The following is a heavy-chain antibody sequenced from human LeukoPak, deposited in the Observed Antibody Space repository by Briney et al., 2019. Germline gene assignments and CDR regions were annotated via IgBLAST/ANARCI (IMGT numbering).Heavy chain of an antibody. CDR1: GLTFSIYE. Sequence: PGGSLTLSCAASGLTFSIYEVKWVRQAPGKGLECVSYFSSSGRNIYYAHSVKGRLTLSRDHDKNSLYLQMNRLRAEDTAIDYCARAHRSYYYYMDVWGKGTTVTISS. V-gene: IGHV3-48*03. J-gene: IGHJ6*03. CDR3: ARAHRSYYYYMDV. CDR2: FSSSGRNI.